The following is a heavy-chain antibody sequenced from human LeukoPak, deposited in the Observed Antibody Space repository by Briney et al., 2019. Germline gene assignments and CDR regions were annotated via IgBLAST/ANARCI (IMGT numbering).Heavy chain of an antibody. D-gene: IGHD4-17*01. CDR3: ARMTTGHDY. V-gene: IGHV4-34*01. J-gene: IGHJ4*02. CDR2: VNHNGYT. Sequence: PSETLSLTCGVSGTSFTSYYWSWIRQTPGKGLEWIGEVNHNGYTNMNPSLKSRVTISVDTSKNQFSLMMTSVTAADTAVYFCARMTTGHDYWGQGTLATVSS. CDR1: GTSFTSYY.